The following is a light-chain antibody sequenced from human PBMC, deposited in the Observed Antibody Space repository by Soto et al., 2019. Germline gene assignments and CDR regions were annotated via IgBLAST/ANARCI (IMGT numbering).Light chain of an antibody. CDR1: QSLTSN. V-gene: IGKV3-15*01. CDR3: QQYSKWPLT. CDR2: GSS. J-gene: IGKJ4*01. Sequence: EIVWTQSPATLSVSPGDRATLSCRASQSLTSNLAWYQQKPGQAPRLLIYGSSTRATGIPARFSGSGSGTEFTLTITSLQSEDFAVYYCQQYSKWPLTFGGGTKVDI.